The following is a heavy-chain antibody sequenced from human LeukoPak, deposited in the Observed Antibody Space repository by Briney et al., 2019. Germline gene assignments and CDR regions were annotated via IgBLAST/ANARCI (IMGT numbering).Heavy chain of an antibody. Sequence: SETLSLTCTVSGGSISSYYWSWIRQPPGKGLEWIGYIYYSGSTNYNPSLKSRVTISVDTSKNQFSLKLSSVTAADTAVYYCARDPGGSSTFDYWGQGTLVTFSS. J-gene: IGHJ4*02. CDR2: IYYSGST. D-gene: IGHD2-15*01. V-gene: IGHV4-59*01. CDR1: GGSISSYY. CDR3: ARDPGGSSTFDY.